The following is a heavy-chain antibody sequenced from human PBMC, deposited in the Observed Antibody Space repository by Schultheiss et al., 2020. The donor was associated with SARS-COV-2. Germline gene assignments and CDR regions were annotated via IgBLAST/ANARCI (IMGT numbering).Heavy chain of an antibody. CDR1: TFTFSSSW. Sequence: GGSLRLSCAASTFTFSSSWMTWVRQAPGKGLEWVATISPDGNERSYADSGRGRFTISRDNAEKSLYLQMNSLRVQDTAVYFCARNLAYNAFDIWGQGTMVTVSS. CDR2: ISPDGNER. CDR3: ARNLAYNAFDI. V-gene: IGHV3-7*01. J-gene: IGHJ3*02. D-gene: IGHD1-14*01.